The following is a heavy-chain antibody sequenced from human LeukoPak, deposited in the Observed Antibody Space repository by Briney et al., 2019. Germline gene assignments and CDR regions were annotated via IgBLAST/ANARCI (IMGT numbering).Heavy chain of an antibody. D-gene: IGHD3-10*01. CDR3: ARDHYYPMVHTKWVDP. J-gene: IGHJ5*02. CDR1: GGSFSGYY. V-gene: IGHV4-34*01. Sequence: SETLSLTCAVYGGSFSGYYWSWIRQPPGKGLEWIGEINHIGRTNYNPSLTSRQTPNEDTTKNELYPKLTSVTVADTAVYYCARDHYYPMVHTKWVDPWGQGTLVTVSS. CDR2: INHIGRT.